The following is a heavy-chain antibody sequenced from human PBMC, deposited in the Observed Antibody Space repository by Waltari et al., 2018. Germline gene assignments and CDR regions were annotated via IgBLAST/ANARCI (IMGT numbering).Heavy chain of an antibody. J-gene: IGHJ5*02. CDR2: ISSSSSTI. CDR3: ARDAGGDA. Sequence: EVQLVESGGAWVRLGGSLRFSWSASGFTSVSYSMNWVRQAPGKGLEWVSYISSSSSTIYYADSVKGRFTISRDNAKNSLYLQMNSLRAEDTAVYYCARDAGGDAWGQGTLVTVSS. CDR1: GFTSVSYS. V-gene: IGHV3-48*01.